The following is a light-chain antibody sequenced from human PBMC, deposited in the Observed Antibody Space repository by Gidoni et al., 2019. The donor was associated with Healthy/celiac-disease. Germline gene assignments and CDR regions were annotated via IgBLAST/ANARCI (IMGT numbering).Light chain of an antibody. CDR3: QQRSSWPT. V-gene: IGKV3-11*01. Sequence: ESVLTHSPATLSLSPGERATLSCRASQSVSSYLAWYQQKPGQAPRLLIYDASNRATGIPARFSGSGSATDFSLTISSLEPEVFAVYYCQQRSSWPTFGPGTKVDIK. J-gene: IGKJ3*01. CDR1: QSVSSY. CDR2: DAS.